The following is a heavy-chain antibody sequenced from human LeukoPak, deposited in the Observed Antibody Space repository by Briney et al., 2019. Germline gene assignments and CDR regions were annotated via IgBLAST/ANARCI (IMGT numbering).Heavy chain of an antibody. CDR2: ISSSSSTI. CDR1: GFTFSSYS. Sequence: GGSLRLSCAASGFTFSSYSMNWVRQAPGKGLEWVSYISSSSSTIYYADSVKGRFTISRDNAKNSLYLQMNSLRAEDTAVYYCARGDYALDFDYWGQGTLVTVSS. J-gene: IGHJ4*02. CDR3: ARGDYALDFDY. D-gene: IGHD4-17*01. V-gene: IGHV3-48*01.